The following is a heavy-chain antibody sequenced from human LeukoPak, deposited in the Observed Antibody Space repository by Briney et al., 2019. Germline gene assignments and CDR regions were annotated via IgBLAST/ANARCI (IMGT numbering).Heavy chain of an antibody. CDR2: IYYSGST. Sequence: SETLSLTCTVSGGSISSSSYYWGWIRQPPGKGLEWIGSIYYSGSTYYNPPLKSRVTISVDTSKNQFSLKLSSVTAADTAVYYCARYIILTGYYAFDYWGQGTLVTVSS. J-gene: IGHJ4*02. V-gene: IGHV4-39*01. CDR1: GGSISSSSYY. D-gene: IGHD3-9*01. CDR3: ARYIILTGYYAFDY.